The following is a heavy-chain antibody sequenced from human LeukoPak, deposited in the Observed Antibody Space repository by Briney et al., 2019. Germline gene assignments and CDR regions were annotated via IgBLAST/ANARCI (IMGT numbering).Heavy chain of an antibody. Sequence: SETLTLTCAVSGVTFSGYYWSCIRQPPGKGLEWVGEINHSGSPKYNASLKSRDTISVDAPMNQSSLKLSSVTAADTAVYYCARAPRITIFRVDPYYYYGMDVWGQGTTVTISS. CDR1: GVTFSGYY. CDR2: INHSGSP. V-gene: IGHV4-34*01. D-gene: IGHD3-3*01. J-gene: IGHJ6*02. CDR3: ARAPRITIFRVDPYYYYGMDV.